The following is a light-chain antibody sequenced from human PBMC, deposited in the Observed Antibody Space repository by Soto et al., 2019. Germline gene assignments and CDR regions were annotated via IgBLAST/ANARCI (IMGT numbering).Light chain of an antibody. J-gene: IGKJ2*01. Sequence: EIVLTQSPGTLSLSPGETATLSCRASQSVSGSYLAWYQQKPGQAPRVLIYAASSRATGIPDRFRGSGSGTDFTLTINRLEPEDFAVYYCQEYGSSPPYTFGQGTKLEIK. CDR2: AAS. CDR3: QEYGSSPPYT. CDR1: QSVSGSY. V-gene: IGKV3-20*01.